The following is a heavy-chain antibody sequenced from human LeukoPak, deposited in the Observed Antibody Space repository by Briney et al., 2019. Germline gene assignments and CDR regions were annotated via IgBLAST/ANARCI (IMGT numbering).Heavy chain of an antibody. D-gene: IGHD6-13*01. V-gene: IGHV3-23*01. CDR3: AKALTYSSTWFGNWFDP. CDR2: IGGSGDRT. Sequence: GGSLRLSCADSGFTFSNYAMSWVRQAPGKGLEWVSAIGGSGDRTYYADSVKGRFTVSRDNSRNTLFLQMNSLRAEDTAIYYCAKALTYSSTWFGNWFDPWGQGTLVTVSS. CDR1: GFTFSNYA. J-gene: IGHJ5*02.